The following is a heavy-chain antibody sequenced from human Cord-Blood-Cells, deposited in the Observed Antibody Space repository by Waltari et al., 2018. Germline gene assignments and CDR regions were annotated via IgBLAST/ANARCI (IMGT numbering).Heavy chain of an antibody. CDR3: ARGRDWLL. V-gene: IGHV4-34*01. J-gene: IGHJ2*01. CDR2: INHSGST. Sequence: QVQLQQWGAGLLKPSETLSLTCAVYGGSFSGDYWSWIRQTPGKGLEWIGEINHSGSTNYNPSLKSRVTISVDTSKNQFSLKLSSVTAADTAVYYCARGRDWLLWGRGTLVTVSS. CDR1: GGSFSGDY. D-gene: IGHD5-12*01.